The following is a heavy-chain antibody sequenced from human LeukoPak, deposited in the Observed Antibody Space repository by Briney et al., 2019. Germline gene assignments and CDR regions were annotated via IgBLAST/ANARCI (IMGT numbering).Heavy chain of an antibody. V-gene: IGHV4-59*01. CDR3: ARGGSVVAARIYYYGMDV. J-gene: IGHJ6*02. CDR2: IYYSGST. D-gene: IGHD6-6*01. CDR1: GGSFSGYY. Sequence: SETLSLTCAVYGGSFSGYYWSWIRQPPGKGLEWIGYIYYSGSTNYNPSLKSRVTISVDTSKNQFSLKLSSVTAADTAVYYCARGGSVVAARIYYYGMDVWGQGTTVTVSS.